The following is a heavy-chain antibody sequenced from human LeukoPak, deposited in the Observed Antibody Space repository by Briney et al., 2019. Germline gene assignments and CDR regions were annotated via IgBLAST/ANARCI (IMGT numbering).Heavy chain of an antibody. CDR3: ARQRWDY. Sequence: SETLSLTCAVYGGSLSGYYWSWIRQPPGKGLEWIGEINHSGSTNYNPSLKSRVTISVDTSKNQFSLKLSSVTAADTAVYYCARQRWDYWGQGTLVTVSS. D-gene: IGHD6-25*01. CDR2: INHSGST. V-gene: IGHV4-34*01. CDR1: GGSLSGYY. J-gene: IGHJ4*02.